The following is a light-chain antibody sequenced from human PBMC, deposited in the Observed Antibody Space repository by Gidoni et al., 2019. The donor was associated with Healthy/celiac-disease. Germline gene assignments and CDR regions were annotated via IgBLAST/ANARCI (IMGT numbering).Light chain of an antibody. CDR3: QQYGSSLLLT. CDR1: QSVSSGD. Sequence: EIVLTQSPGTLSLSPGERATLSCRASQSVSSGDLAWYQQKPGQAPRLLIYGASSRAPGIPDRFSGSGSGTDFTLTISRLEPEDFAVYYCQQYGSSLLLTFGGGTKVEIK. CDR2: GAS. J-gene: IGKJ4*01. V-gene: IGKV3-20*01.